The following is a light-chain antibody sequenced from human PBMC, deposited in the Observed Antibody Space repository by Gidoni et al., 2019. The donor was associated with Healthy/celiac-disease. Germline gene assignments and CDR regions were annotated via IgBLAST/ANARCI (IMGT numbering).Light chain of an antibody. J-gene: IGLJ2*01. V-gene: IGLV1-40*01. Sequence: QSVLTPPPSVPGAPGQRVTIPCTGSSSNSGAGDDVPWYQQLPRTAPKLLIHGNRNRPSGGPDRCYGSKSGTSAALAITGLQAEDEADYYCQSNDSSLSGVVFGGGTKLTVL. CDR1: SSNSGAGDD. CDR2: GNR. CDR3: QSNDSSLSGVV.